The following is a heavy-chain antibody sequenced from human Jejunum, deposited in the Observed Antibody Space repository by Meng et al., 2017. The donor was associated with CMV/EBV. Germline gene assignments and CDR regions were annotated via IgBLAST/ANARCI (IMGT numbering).Heavy chain of an antibody. CDR1: GFTVDGNY. CDR3: ARLSSDHYYTIVV. Sequence: AASGFTVDGNYMTWVRQAPGEGLGWVSVVFAGGTTYYADSVKGRFTISRDTSQNTVYLHMNSLRADDTAVYYCARLSSDHYYTIVVWGQGTTVTVSS. D-gene: IGHD3-10*02. J-gene: IGHJ6*02. CDR2: VFAGGTT. V-gene: IGHV3-53*01.